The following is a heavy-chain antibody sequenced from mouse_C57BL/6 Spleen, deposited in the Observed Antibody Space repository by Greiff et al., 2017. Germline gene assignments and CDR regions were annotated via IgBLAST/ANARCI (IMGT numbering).Heavy chain of an antibody. CDR3: ARNPSITTVVATDAMDY. Sequence: VQLQQSGPELVKPGASVKLSCKASGYTFTSYDINWVKQRPGQGLEWIGWIYPRDGSTKYNEKFKGKATLTVDPSSSTAYMELHSLTSEDSAVYFCARNPSITTVVATDAMDYWGQGTSVTVSS. J-gene: IGHJ4*01. D-gene: IGHD1-1*01. CDR1: GYTFTSYD. CDR2: IYPRDGST. V-gene: IGHV1-85*01.